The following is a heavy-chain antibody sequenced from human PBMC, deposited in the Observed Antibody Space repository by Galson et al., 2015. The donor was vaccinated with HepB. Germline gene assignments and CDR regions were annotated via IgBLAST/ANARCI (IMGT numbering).Heavy chain of an antibody. CDR1: GFTFSSYS. J-gene: IGHJ4*02. V-gene: IGHV3-21*01. CDR2: ISSSSSYI. D-gene: IGHD3-10*01. Sequence: SLRLSCAASGFTFSSYSMNWVRQAPGKGLEWVSSISSSSSYIYYADSVKGRFTISRDNAKNSLYLQMNSLRAEDTAVYYCARDGYYGSGSHTFDYWGQGTLVTVSS. CDR3: ARDGYYGSGSHTFDY.